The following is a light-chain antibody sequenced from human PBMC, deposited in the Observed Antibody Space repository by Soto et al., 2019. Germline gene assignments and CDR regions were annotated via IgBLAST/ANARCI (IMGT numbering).Light chain of an antibody. CDR1: QSVSGW. Sequence: DFQMTQSPSTLSASVGDRVTITCRASQSVSGWLAWYQQKPGRAPKLLIYTASSLETGVPSRFSGSGSGTEFTLTISSLQPDDFATYYCQQYNGYSRTFGQGTKVEIK. J-gene: IGKJ1*01. CDR3: QQYNGYSRT. V-gene: IGKV1-5*03. CDR2: TAS.